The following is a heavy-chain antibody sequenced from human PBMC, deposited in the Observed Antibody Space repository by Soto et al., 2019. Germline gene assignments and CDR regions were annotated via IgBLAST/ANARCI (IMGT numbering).Heavy chain of an antibody. D-gene: IGHD1-26*01. V-gene: IGHV3-33*01. CDR1: GFTFGSYG. J-gene: IGHJ4*02. Sequence: GGSLRLSCAASGFTFGSYGMHWVRQAPGKGLEWVAVIWYDGSNKYYADSVKGRFTISRDNSKNTLYLQMNSLRAEDTAVYYCARDQDSGSYGFYFDYWGQGTLVTVSS. CDR2: IWYDGSNK. CDR3: ARDQDSGSYGFYFDY.